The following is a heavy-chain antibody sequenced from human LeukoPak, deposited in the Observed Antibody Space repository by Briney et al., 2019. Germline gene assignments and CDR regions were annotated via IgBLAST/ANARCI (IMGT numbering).Heavy chain of an antibody. Sequence: ASVNVSCKASVYTFTSYDINWVRQATGQGLEWMGWMNPNSGNTGYAQKFQGRVTITRNTSISTAYMELSSLRSEDTAVYYCARVDSSSWYEDAFDIWGQGTMVTVSS. CDR1: VYTFTSYD. J-gene: IGHJ3*02. V-gene: IGHV1-8*03. CDR2: MNPNSGNT. D-gene: IGHD6-13*01. CDR3: ARVDSSSWYEDAFDI.